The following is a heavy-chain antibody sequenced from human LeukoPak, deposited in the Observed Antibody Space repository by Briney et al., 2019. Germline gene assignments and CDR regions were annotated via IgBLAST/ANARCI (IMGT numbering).Heavy chain of an antibody. D-gene: IGHD5-24*01. CDR3: ARQEVEMAAPIDF. V-gene: IGHV4-39*01. Sequence: SETLSLTCTVSGGSISSTDYYWGWIRQPPGRGLEWIGSIYYNGSTYYNPSLKSRVAISVDTSRNQFSLKLSSVTAADTAVYYCARQEVEMAAPIDFWGQGSLVTVSS. CDR2: IYYNGST. J-gene: IGHJ4*02. CDR1: GGSISSTDYY.